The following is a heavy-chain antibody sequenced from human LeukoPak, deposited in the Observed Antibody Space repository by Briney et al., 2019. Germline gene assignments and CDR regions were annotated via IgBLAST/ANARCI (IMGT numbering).Heavy chain of an antibody. V-gene: IGHV3-7*03. CDR3: AKSLMGVPAAIRLRY. J-gene: IGHJ4*02. D-gene: IGHD2-2*02. CDR1: GFTFSSYW. CDR2: IKQDGSEK. Sequence: GGSLRLSCAASGFTFSSYWMSWVRQAPGKGLEWVANIKQDGSEKYYVDSVKGRFTISRDNAKNSLYLQMNSLRAEDTAVYYCAKSLMGVPAAIRLRYWGQGTLVTVSS.